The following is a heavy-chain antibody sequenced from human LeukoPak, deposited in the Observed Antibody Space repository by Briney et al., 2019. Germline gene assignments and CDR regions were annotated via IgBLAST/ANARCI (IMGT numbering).Heavy chain of an antibody. CDR1: GDSISSTTYY. V-gene: IGHV4-39*07. CDR3: ARCPDLAAAGDY. CDR2: IHYSGRT. Sequence: PSETLSLTCIVSGDSISSTTYYWGWIRQPPGKGLEWIGTIHYSGRTYYNPSLKSRVTISADTSKNQFSLKLTSVTGADTAVYYCARCPDLAAAGDYWGQGALVTVSS. J-gene: IGHJ4*02. D-gene: IGHD6-13*01.